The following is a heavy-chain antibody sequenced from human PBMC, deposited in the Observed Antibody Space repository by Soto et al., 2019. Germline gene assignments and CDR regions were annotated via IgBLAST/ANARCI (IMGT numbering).Heavy chain of an antibody. CDR3: ARLYTSGWYFDH. CDR1: GFTFSSYS. J-gene: IGHJ4*02. Sequence: PGESLKISCAASGFTFSSYSMNWVRQAPGKGLEWVSYITRSSSTIYYADSVKGRFTISRDNGKNSLYLQMNSLRDEDTAVYYCARLYTSGWYFDHWGQGTLVTVSS. D-gene: IGHD6-19*01. V-gene: IGHV3-48*02. CDR2: ITRSSSTI.